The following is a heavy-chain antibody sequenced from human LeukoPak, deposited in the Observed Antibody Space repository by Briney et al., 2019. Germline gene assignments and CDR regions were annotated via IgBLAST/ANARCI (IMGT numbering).Heavy chain of an antibody. V-gene: IGHV3-30*01. CDR1: GFTFSSYA. Sequence: GGSLRLSCAASGFTFSSYAMHWVRQAPGKGLEWVAVISYDGSNKYYADSVKGRFTISRDNSKNTLYLQMNSLRAEDTAVYYCARVGATTGRDYFDYWGQGTLVTVSS. D-gene: IGHD1-26*01. CDR3: ARVGATTGRDYFDY. J-gene: IGHJ4*02. CDR2: ISYDGSNK.